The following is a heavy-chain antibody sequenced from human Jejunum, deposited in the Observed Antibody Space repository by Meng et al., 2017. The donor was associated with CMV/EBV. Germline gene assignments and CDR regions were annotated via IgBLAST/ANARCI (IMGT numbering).Heavy chain of an antibody. CDR1: GFTFSSYA. D-gene: IGHD3-3*01. Sequence: LSCAASGFTFSSYAMDWFRQAPGKGLEWVTAISYDGNNKYYTDSVKGRFTISRDNSKNTLYLQINSLRAEDTAVYYCAKDGGNSDLDPWGQGTLVTVSS. CDR3: AKDGGNSDLDP. V-gene: IGHV3-30*04. J-gene: IGHJ5*02. CDR2: ISYDGNNK.